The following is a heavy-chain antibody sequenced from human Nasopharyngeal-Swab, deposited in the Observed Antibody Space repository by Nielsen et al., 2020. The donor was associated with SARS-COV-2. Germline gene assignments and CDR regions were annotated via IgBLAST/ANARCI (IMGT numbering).Heavy chain of an antibody. CDR1: GFTFRQYG. J-gene: IGHJ5*02. CDR2: IWNDGSKK. D-gene: IGHD2-8*01. CDR3: VRDDNGWFHP. V-gene: IGHV3-33*01. Sequence: GGSLRLSCSASGFTFRQYGMHWVRQAPGKGLEWLAVIWNDGSKKYYVDSMKGRLTISRDDSKNQVYLQMNSLRGEDTAVYYCVRDDNGWFHPWGQGTLVTVSS.